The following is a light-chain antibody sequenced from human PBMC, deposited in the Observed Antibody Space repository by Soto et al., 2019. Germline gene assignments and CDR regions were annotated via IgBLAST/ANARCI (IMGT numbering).Light chain of an antibody. CDR1: QSISID. V-gene: IGKV3-11*01. CDR2: DAS. CDR3: QQRGNWPRTWA. J-gene: IGKJ1*01. Sequence: EIVLTQSPVTLSLSPGEGATLSCKASQSISIDLAWYQQKPGQVPRLLIYDASSRATGIPGRFTGSGSGTDFNLTISSLEPEDCAVYYCQQRGNWPRTWAFGQGTKVEV.